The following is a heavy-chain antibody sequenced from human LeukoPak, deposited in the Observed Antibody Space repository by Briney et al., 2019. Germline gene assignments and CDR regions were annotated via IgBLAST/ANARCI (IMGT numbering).Heavy chain of an antibody. CDR3: TKPLIYCTNGVCPSEL. V-gene: IGHV5-51*01. Sequence: GESLKISCQGSGYDFTRHWIAWVRQKPGKGLEWMGIIHPGDSDTRYNPFFQGQVAISADKSISTAYLQWSSLRASDTAMYYCTKPLIYCTNGVCPSELWGQGTLVTVSA. D-gene: IGHD2-8*01. CDR2: IHPGDSDT. CDR1: GYDFTRHW. J-gene: IGHJ4*02.